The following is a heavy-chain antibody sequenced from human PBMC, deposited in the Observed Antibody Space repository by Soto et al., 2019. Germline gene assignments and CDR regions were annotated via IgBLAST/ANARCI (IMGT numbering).Heavy chain of an antibody. CDR1: GYAFSQFY. J-gene: IGHJ6*04. D-gene: IGHD4-17*01. CDR2: INPNSGRT. Sequence: QVQLVQSGAEVKKPGASVKVSCKASGYAFSQFYIHWMRQAPGQGLEWMGWINPNSGRTKFAQNFQGWVTMTRDTSIKTVYMELSGPKSDATAVYYCAGESGGTTATLDYYYFDMDVWGKGTTVTVSS. V-gene: IGHV1-2*04. CDR3: AGESGGTTATLDYYYFDMDV.